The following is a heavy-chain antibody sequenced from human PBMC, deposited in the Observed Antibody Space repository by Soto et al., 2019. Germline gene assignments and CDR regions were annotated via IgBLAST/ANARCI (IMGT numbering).Heavy chain of an antibody. CDR1: GASISSGGYY. Sequence: SETLSLTCTVSGASISSGGYYWSWIRQHPGKGLEWIGYIYYSGSTYYNPSLNSRVTISVDTSKNQFSLKLSSVTAADTALYYCARDPGYYDSSGYYRSDAFDIWGQGTMVT. V-gene: IGHV4-31*03. CDR3: ARDPGYYDSSGYYRSDAFDI. D-gene: IGHD3-22*01. CDR2: IYYSGST. J-gene: IGHJ3*02.